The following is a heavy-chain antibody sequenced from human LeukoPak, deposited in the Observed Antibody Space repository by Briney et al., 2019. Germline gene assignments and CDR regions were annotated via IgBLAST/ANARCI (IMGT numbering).Heavy chain of an antibody. CDR1: AFTFSDYY. Sequence: CLRLSCAPSAFTFSDYYMSWIRHAPGNGLEWVSYISPTSSYTNYADSVKGRFTISRDDAENSLYLQMNSLRAEDTAVYYCARGHYGMDVWGQGTTVTVSS. J-gene: IGHJ6*02. V-gene: IGHV3-11*06. CDR3: ARGHYGMDV. CDR2: ISPTSSYT.